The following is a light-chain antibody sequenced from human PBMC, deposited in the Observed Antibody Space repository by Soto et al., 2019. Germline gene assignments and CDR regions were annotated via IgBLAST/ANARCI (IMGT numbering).Light chain of an antibody. CDR2: KAS. CDR1: QTISSW. CDR3: QQYSSYGT. V-gene: IGKV1-5*03. J-gene: IGKJ1*01. Sequence: DIQMTQSPSTLSASVGDRVTITCRASQTISSWLAWYQQKPGNAPKLLIYKASNLQSGVPSRFSGSGSGTEFTLTISSLHPDDFATYYCQQYSSYGTFGQGTKVEIK.